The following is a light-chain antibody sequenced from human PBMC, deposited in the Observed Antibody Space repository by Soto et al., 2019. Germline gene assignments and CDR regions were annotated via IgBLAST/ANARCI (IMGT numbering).Light chain of an antibody. CDR2: LNSDGSH. CDR1: SGHSSYA. V-gene: IGLV4-69*01. CDR3: QTWGTGIRV. Sequence: QPVLTQSPSXXXXXXXXXXLTCTLSSGHSSYAIAWYQQRPEKGPRYLMKLNSDGSHSKGDGIPDRFSGSSSGAERYLTISSLQSEDEADYYCQTWGTGIRVFGGGTKLTVL. J-gene: IGLJ3*02.